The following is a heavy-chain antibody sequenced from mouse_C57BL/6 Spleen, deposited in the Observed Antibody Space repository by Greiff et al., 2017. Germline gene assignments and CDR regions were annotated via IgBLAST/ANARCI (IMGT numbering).Heavy chain of an antibody. CDR2: IYPGSGST. CDR3: VWGDLKNAMDY. J-gene: IGHJ4*01. D-gene: IGHD1-3*01. Sequence: VQLQQPGAELVKPGASVKMSCKASGYTFTSYWITWVKQRPGQGLEWIGDIYPGSGSTSYNEKFKSKATLTVDTSSSTAYMQLSSLTSEDSAVYYCVWGDLKNAMDYWGQGTSVTVSS. V-gene: IGHV1-55*01. CDR1: GYTFTSYW.